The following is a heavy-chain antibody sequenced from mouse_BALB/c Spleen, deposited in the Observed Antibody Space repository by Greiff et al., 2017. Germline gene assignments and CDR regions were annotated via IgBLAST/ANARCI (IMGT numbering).Heavy chain of an antibody. CDR1: GYTFTSYW. J-gene: IGHJ2*01. CDR3: TRSYGSRTFFDY. CDR2: IYPGSGST. D-gene: IGHD1-1*01. Sequence: LKQPGSELVRPGASVKLSCKASGYTFTSYWMHWVKQRPGQGLEWIGNIYPGSGSTNYDEKFKSKGTLTVDTTSSTAYMHLSSLTSEDSAVYYCTRSYGSRTFFDYWGQGTTLTVSA. V-gene: IGHV1S22*01.